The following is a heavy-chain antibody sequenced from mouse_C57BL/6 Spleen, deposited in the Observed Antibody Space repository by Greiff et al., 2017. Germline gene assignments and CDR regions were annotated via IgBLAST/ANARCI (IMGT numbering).Heavy chain of an antibody. Sequence: EVQLVESGGGLVKPGGSLKLSCAASGFTFSSYAMSWVRQTPEKRLEWVATISDGGSYTYYPDNVKGRFTISRDNAKNNLYLQMSHLKSEDTAMYYCAREGGPFITTVDWYFDVWGTGTTVTVSS. CDR1: GFTFSSYA. CDR3: AREGGPFITTVDWYFDV. J-gene: IGHJ1*03. V-gene: IGHV5-4*01. D-gene: IGHD1-1*01. CDR2: ISDGGSYT.